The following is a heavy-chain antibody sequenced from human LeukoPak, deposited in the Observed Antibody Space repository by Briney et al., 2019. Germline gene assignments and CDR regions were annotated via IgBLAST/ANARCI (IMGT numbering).Heavy chain of an antibody. J-gene: IGHJ4*02. CDR3: TTDPTPSIVVPADFDY. CDR2: IKSKAEGRTT. Sequence: PGGSLRLSCAASRFTFSNAWMGWVRQAPWKGLEWVGRIKSKAEGRTTDSAAPVKGRFTMSRDDSKNTLYLQMNSLKTEDTAVYYCTTDPTPSIVVPADFDYWGQGTLVTVSS. CDR1: RFTFSNAW. V-gene: IGHV3-15*01. D-gene: IGHD2-2*01.